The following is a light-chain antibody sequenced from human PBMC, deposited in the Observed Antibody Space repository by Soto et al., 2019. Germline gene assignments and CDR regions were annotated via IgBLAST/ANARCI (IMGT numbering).Light chain of an antibody. CDR1: SPNIGSNT. J-gene: IGLJ1*01. Sequence: QFVLTQPPSASGTPGQRVTISCSGSSPNIGSNTVNWYQQLPGTAPKLLIYSNNQRPSGVPDRFSGSKSGTSASLAISGLQSEDEADYYCAAWDDSLNGLYVFGTGTKVTVL. CDR2: SNN. CDR3: AAWDDSLNGLYV. V-gene: IGLV1-44*01.